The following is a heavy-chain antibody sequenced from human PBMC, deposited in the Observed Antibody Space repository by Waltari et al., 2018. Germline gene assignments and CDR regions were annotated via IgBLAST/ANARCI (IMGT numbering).Heavy chain of an antibody. CDR3: ARAYCGGDCFTYYFDY. V-gene: IGHV4-59*11. CDR2: IYYSGST. D-gene: IGHD2-21*01. CDR1: GGSISSHY. J-gene: IGHJ4*02. Sequence: QVQLQESGPGLVKPSETLSLTCTVSGGSISSHYWSWIRQPPGKGLEWIGYIYYSGSTNYNPSLKSRVTISVDTSKNQFSLKLSSVTAADTAVYYCARAYCGGDCFTYYFDYWGQGTLVTVSS.